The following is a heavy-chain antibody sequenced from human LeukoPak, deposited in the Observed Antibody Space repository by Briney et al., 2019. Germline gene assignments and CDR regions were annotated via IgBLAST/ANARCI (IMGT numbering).Heavy chain of an antibody. Sequence: GGSLRLSCAASGFTFSSYAMSWVREAPGKGQEWVSAISGSGGSTYYADSVKGRFTISRDNSKNTLYLQMNSLRAEDTAVYYCAKDLAYYYDSSSDYWGQGTLVTVSS. J-gene: IGHJ4*02. CDR3: AKDLAYYYDSSSDY. CDR1: GFTFSSYA. V-gene: IGHV3-23*01. D-gene: IGHD3-22*01. CDR2: ISGSGGST.